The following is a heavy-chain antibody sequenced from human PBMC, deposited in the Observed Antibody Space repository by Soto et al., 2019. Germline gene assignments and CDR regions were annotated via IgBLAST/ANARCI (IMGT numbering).Heavy chain of an antibody. V-gene: IGHV1-69*05. CDR1: GGTFSSYA. Sequence: SVKVSFKASGGTFSSYAISWVRQAPGQGLEWMGGIIPIFGTANYAQKFQGRVTITRDTSASTAYMELSSLRSEDTAVYYCASSCNVPAAICYSSQGTLVTVSS. J-gene: IGHJ4*02. CDR2: IIPIFGTA. D-gene: IGHD2-2*02. CDR3: ASSCNVPAAICY.